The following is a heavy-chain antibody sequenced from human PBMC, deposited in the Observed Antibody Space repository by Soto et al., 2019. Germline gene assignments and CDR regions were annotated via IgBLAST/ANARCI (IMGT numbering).Heavy chain of an antibody. D-gene: IGHD4-4*01. CDR3: ATTAGDGYSSF. CDR2: VYHSGFT. CDR1: GGSITNYY. J-gene: IGHJ1*01. Sequence: QVQLQESGPGLVKPSETLSLTCSVSGGSITNYYWSWFRQPPGKGLEWIGYVYHSGFTNYNPSLKSRLTISLDTSKSQVSLSLRSVTPADTAVYYCATTAGDGYSSFWGQGTLVTVSS. V-gene: IGHV4-59*01.